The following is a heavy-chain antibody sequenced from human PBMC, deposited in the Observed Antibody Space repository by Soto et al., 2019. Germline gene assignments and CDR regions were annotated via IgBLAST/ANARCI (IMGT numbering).Heavy chain of an antibody. CDR3: ARFRVDGDYVP. CDR2: INTDGSST. J-gene: IGHJ5*02. CDR1: GFTFSNYW. Sequence: EVQLVESGGGLVQPGGSLRLSCAVSGFTFSNYWMHWVRQAPGKGLVWVSRINTDGSSTSYADFVKGRFTISRDNARNTLFLQMTGLKAEDTGVYYCARFRVDGDYVPWGHGTLVTVSA. V-gene: IGHV3-74*01. D-gene: IGHD4-17*01.